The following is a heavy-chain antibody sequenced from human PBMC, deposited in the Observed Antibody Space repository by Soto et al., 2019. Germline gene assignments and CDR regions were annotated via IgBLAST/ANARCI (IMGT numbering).Heavy chain of an antibody. CDR3: ARPRPTVVTQAYFDH. D-gene: IGHD2-21*02. J-gene: IGHJ4*02. CDR1: GESISSSSYY. V-gene: IGHV4-39*01. CDR2: IYYSGRT. Sequence: SETLSLTCVVSGESISSSSYYWGWIRQPPGKGLEWIGSIYYSGRTYYNPSFKSRVTISVDTSKNQFSLKLSSVTATDTAVYYCARPRPTVVTQAYFDHWGQGALVTVS.